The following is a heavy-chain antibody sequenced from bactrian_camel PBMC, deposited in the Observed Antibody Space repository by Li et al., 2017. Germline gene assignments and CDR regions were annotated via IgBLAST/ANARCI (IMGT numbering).Heavy chain of an antibody. CDR2: IYTTSGTT. D-gene: IGHD6*01. Sequence: HVQLVESGGGSAQTGGSLTLSCVASGLTASGYCVGWFRRPGKEREGVATIYTTSGTTHYADSVKGRFTVSQDNANTFYLQMNSLKPEDTAMYYCAARYGGSWYCYATRRFEPEYEYWGQGTQVTVS. CDR1: GLTASGYC. V-gene: IGHV3S1*01. J-gene: IGHJ4*01. CDR3: AARYGGSWYCYATRRFEPEYEY.